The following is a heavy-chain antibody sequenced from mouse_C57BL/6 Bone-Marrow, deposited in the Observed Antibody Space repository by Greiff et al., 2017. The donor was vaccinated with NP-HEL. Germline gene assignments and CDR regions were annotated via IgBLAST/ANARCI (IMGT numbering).Heavy chain of an antibody. J-gene: IGHJ4*01. CDR3: ARDFITTVVARGAMDY. D-gene: IGHD1-1*01. CDR1: GYTFTSYW. V-gene: IGHV1-69*01. CDR2: LDPSDSST. Sequence: VQLQQPGAELVMPGASVKLSCKASGYTFTSYWLHWVKQRPGQGLEWIGELDPSDSSTNYNQKFKGKSTLTVDKSSSTAYMQLSSLTSEDSAVYYCARDFITTVVARGAMDYWGQGTSVTVSS.